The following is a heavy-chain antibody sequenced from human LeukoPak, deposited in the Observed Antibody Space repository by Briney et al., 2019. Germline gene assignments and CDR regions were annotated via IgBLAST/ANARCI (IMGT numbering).Heavy chain of an antibody. V-gene: IGHV4-34*01. CDR2: INDRGRT. CDR3: ARDPTTVTSLPYYFDF. Sequence: SETLSLTCAVHGGSFSGYHWNWIRQSPSKGLEWIGEINDRGRTNYNPSLESRVTLSVDTSKKEFSLKLSAVTAADTAVYYCARDPTTVTSLPYYFDFWGQGALVSVSS. J-gene: IGHJ4*02. D-gene: IGHD4-17*01. CDR1: GGSFSGYH.